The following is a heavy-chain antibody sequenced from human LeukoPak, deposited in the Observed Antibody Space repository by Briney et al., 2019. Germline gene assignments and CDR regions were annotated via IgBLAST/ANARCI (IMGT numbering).Heavy chain of an antibody. D-gene: IGHD1-26*01. CDR2: IKQDGSTK. CDR1: GFTFANSW. V-gene: IGHV3-7*01. CDR3: TRDTIGSLDY. J-gene: IGHJ4*02. Sequence: GSLRLSCAASGFTFANSWMAWVRQAPGKGLEWVANIKQDGSTKHYADSLKGRFTISRDNPKNSLFLQMNNLRADDTAIYYCTRDTIGSLDYWGQGILVTVAS.